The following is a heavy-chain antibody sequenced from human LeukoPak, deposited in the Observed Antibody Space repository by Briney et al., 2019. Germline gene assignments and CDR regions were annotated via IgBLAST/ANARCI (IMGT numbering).Heavy chain of an antibody. J-gene: IGHJ6*02. CDR1: GGSFSGYY. CDR3: ASLTTSPPYYYYGMDV. CDR2: INHSGST. D-gene: IGHD4-17*01. Sequence: PSETLSLTCAVYGGSFSGYYWSWIRQPPGKGLEWIGEINHSGSTNYNPSLKSRVTISVDTSKNQFSLKLSSVTAADTAVYYCASLTTSPPYYYYGMDVWGQGTTVTVSS. V-gene: IGHV4-34*01.